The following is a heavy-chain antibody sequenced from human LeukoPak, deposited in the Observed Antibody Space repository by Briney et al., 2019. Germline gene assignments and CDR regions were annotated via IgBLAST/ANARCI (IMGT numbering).Heavy chain of an antibody. CDR1: GFTFSSYS. CDR3: AREDDDYYGSGSHPDY. J-gene: IGHJ4*02. V-gene: IGHV3-21*01. Sequence: GGSLRLSCAASGFTFSSYSMNWVRQAPGKGLEWVSSISSSGSYIYYADSVKGRFTISRDNAKNSLYLQMNSLRAEDTAVYYCAREDDDYYGSGSHPDYWGQGTLVTVSS. CDR2: ISSSGSYI. D-gene: IGHD3-10*01.